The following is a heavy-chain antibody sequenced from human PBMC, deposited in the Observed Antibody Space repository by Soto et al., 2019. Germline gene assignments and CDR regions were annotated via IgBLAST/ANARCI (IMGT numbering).Heavy chain of an antibody. J-gene: IGHJ4*02. CDR3: ARERYSLYYFDY. CDR2: ISAYNGNT. Sequence: ASVKVSCKASGYTYTSYGISWVRQAPGQGLEWMGWISAYNGNTNYAQKLQGRVTMTTDTSTSTAYMELRSLRSDDTAVYYCARERYSLYYFDYWGQGTLVTVSS. CDR1: GYTYTSYG. V-gene: IGHV1-18*01. D-gene: IGHD1-1*01.